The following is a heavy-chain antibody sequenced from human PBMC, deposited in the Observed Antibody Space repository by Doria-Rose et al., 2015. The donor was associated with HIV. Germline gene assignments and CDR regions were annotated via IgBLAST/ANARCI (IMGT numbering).Heavy chain of an antibody. V-gene: IGHV2-26*01. Sequence: QVTLKESGPVLVKPTETLTLTCTVSGVSLSSPGMGVSWIRQPPGKALEWLAHTFSDDERSYKTSLKSRLTISRVTSKSQVVLTMTDMYPVDTATYYCARIKSSRWYHKYYFDFWGQGALVIVSA. CDR1: GVSLSSPGMG. CDR2: TFSDDER. D-gene: IGHD6-13*01. CDR3: ARIKSSRWYHKYYFDF. J-gene: IGHJ4*02.